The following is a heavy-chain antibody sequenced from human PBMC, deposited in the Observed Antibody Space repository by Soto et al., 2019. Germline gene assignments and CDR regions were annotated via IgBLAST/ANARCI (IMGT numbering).Heavy chain of an antibody. Sequence: VSVKGSCKTSGYAFSDYFIHWGRHAPGQGLEWMGIISLYHHSTSYAQKFQGRLTVTADTSTTTVYMDLSSLTSEDSAVYWCARELYSCGGDCPYYMDYWGQGTLVTVSS. J-gene: IGHJ4*02. D-gene: IGHD2-21*02. CDR3: ARELYSCGGDCPYYMDY. CDR1: GYAFSDYF. CDR2: ISLYHHST. V-gene: IGHV1-46*01.